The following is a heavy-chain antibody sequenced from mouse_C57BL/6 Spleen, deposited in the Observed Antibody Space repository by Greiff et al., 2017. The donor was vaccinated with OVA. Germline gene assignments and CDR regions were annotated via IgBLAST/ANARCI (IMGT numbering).Heavy chain of an antibody. D-gene: IGHD1-1*01. CDR2: ILPGSGST. J-gene: IGHJ4*01. Sequence: VKLQESGAELMKPGASVKLSCKATGYTFTGYWIEWVKQRPGHGLEWIGEILPGSGSTNYNEKFKGKATFTADTSSNTAYMQLSSLTTEDSAIYYCARGELTTVVATDAMDYWGQGTSVTVSS. CDR3: ARGELTTVVATDAMDY. V-gene: IGHV1-9*01. CDR1: GYTFTGYW.